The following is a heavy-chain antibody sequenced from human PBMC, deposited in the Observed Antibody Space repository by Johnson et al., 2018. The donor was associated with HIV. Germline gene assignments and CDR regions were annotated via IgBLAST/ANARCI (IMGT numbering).Heavy chain of an antibody. D-gene: IGHD6-6*01. J-gene: IGHJ3*02. CDR2: ILYDGSNK. V-gene: IGHV3-30-3*02. CDR1: GFTFSSYA. CDR3: AKPLQLEEGAFDI. Sequence: QVQLVESGGGVVQPGRSLRLSCAASGFTFSSYAMHWVRQAPGKGLEWVAGILYDGSNKYYADSLKARFTISRDNSKNTLYLQMNSLRAEDTAVYYCAKPLQLEEGAFDIWGQGTMVTVSS.